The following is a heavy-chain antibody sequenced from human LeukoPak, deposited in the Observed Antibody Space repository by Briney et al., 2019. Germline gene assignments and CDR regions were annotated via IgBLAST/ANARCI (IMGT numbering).Heavy chain of an antibody. Sequence: GGSLRLSCAASGFTFSSYSMNWVRQAPGKGLEWVSSISSSSSYIYYADSVKGRFTISRDNAKNSLYLQMNSLRAEDMAVYYCAREVWNYDILTGYYDYWGQGTLVTVSS. CDR1: GFTFSSYS. J-gene: IGHJ4*02. D-gene: IGHD3-9*01. CDR3: AREVWNYDILTGYYDY. CDR2: ISSSSSYI. V-gene: IGHV3-21*01.